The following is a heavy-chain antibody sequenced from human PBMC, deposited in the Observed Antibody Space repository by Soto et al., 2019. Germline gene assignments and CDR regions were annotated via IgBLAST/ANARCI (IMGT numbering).Heavy chain of an antibody. CDR3: ARQRYGGYGNYIDY. CDR1: GGSISSYY. Sequence: PSETLSLTCTVSGGSISSYYWGWIRRPPGKGLEWIGSIYYSGSTYYNPSLKSRVTISVDTSKNQISLKLSSVTAADTAVYHCARQRYGGYGNYIDYWSQGTLVTVSS. CDR2: IYYSGST. J-gene: IGHJ4*02. V-gene: IGHV4-39*01. D-gene: IGHD5-12*01.